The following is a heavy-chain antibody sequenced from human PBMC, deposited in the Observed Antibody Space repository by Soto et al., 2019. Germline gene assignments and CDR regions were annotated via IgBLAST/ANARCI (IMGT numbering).Heavy chain of an antibody. CDR3: ATEGSPFTNYYYGSGSYSGY. V-gene: IGHV3-33*01. Sequence: GGSLRLSCAASGFTFSSYGMHWVRQAPGKGLEWVAVIWYDGSNKYYADSVKGRFTISRDNSKNTLYLQMNSLRAEDTAVYYCATEGSPFTNYYYGSGSYSGYWGQGTLVTVSS. J-gene: IGHJ4*02. CDR1: GFTFSSYG. CDR2: IWYDGSNK. D-gene: IGHD3-10*01.